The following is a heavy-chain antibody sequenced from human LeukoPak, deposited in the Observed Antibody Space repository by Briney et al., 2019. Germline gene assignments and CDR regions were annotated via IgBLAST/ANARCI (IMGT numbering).Heavy chain of an antibody. CDR1: GFTFSNYG. D-gene: IGHD6-25*01. CDR2: IWYDGTNE. V-gene: IGHV3-33*01. CDR3: AREATSSSGWYIDY. J-gene: IGHJ4*02. Sequence: GRSLRLSCAASGFTFSNYGMHWVRQAPGKGLEWVALIWYDGTNEYYADSVKGRFTISRDNSKNTLYLQMNSLRAEDTAVYYCAREATSSSGWYIDYWGQGTLVTVSS.